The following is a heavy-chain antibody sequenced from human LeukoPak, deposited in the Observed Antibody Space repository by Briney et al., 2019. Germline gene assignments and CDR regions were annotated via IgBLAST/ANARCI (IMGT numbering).Heavy chain of an antibody. CDR2: ISSSSSYI. V-gene: IGHV3-21*01. CDR3: ARTKYYDILTGSDPAPCGY. Sequence: PGGSLRLSCAASGFTFSSYSMNWVRQAPGKGLEWVSSISSSSSYIYYADSVKGRFTISRDNAKNSLYLQMNSLRAEDTAVYYCARTKYYDILTGSDPAPCGYWGQGTLVTVSS. J-gene: IGHJ4*02. D-gene: IGHD3-9*01. CDR1: GFTFSSYS.